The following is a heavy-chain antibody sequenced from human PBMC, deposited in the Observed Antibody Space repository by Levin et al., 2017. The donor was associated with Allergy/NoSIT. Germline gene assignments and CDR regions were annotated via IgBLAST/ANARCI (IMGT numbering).Heavy chain of an antibody. CDR3: AKDFWETVVVTAIYFQH. CDR1: GFTFSSYG. D-gene: IGHD2-21*02. CDR2: ISYDGSNK. V-gene: IGHV3-30*18. J-gene: IGHJ1*01. Sequence: GGSLRLSCAASGFTFSSYGMHWVRQAPGKGLEWVAVISYDGSNKYYADSVKGRFTISRDNSKNTLYLQMNSLRAEDTAVYYCAKDFWETVVVTAIYFQHWGQGTLVTVSS.